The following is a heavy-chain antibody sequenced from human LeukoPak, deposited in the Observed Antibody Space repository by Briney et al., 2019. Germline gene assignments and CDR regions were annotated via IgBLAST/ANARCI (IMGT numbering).Heavy chain of an antibody. CDR3: ARGVDY. Sequence: PGGSLRLSCTASGFTVSSNYMSWVRQAPGKGLEWIGEINYSGSTNYNPSLKSRVTISVDTSKNQFSLKLSSVTAADTAVYYCARGVDYWGQGTLVTVSS. J-gene: IGHJ4*02. CDR1: GFTVSSNY. V-gene: IGHV4-34*01. CDR2: INYSGST.